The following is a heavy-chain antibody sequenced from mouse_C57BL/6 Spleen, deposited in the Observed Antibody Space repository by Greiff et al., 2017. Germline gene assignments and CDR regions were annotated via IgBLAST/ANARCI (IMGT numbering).Heavy chain of an antibody. CDR2: INPSSGYT. V-gene: IGHV1-7*01. CDR3: ARNYYGSSYGWFAY. Sequence: VQRVESGAELAKPGASVKLSCKASGYTFTSYWMHWVKQRPGQGLEWIGYINPSSGYTKYTQKFKDKATLTADKSSSTAYMQLSSLTYEDSAVYYCARNYYGSSYGWFAYWGQGTLVTVSA. J-gene: IGHJ3*01. D-gene: IGHD1-1*01. CDR1: GYTFTSYW.